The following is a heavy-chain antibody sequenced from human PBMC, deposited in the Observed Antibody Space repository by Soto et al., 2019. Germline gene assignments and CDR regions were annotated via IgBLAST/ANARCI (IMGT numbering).Heavy chain of an antibody. J-gene: IGHJ3*02. CDR2: IRTNGGDT. V-gene: IGHV3-64*01. Sequence: EVPLVESGGGLVQPGGSLRLSCATSGFTFSNFPMHWVRQAPGKGLEYVSSIRTNGGDTFYANSVKDRFTISRDNSKDTVYLHMGSLRVDDTAIYYCAREGGRYSLSAFDIWGQGTMVTVSS. D-gene: IGHD1-26*01. CDR3: AREGGRYSLSAFDI. CDR1: GFTFSNFP.